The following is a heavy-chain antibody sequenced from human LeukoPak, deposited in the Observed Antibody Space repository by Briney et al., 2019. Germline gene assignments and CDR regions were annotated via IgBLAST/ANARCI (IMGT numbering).Heavy chain of an antibody. CDR1: GFTMSHYG. V-gene: IGHV3-23*01. D-gene: IGHD3/OR15-3a*01. J-gene: IGHJ4*02. CDR2: IRSAVETT. Sequence: VGSLRLSCAASGFTMSHYGVSWVRQAPGKGLEWISGIRSAVETTHYADSVKGRFIISRDNSKNALSLQLNSLRPEDTALYYCAKHFCTGLDCSLFDSWGQGTLVTVSS. CDR3: AKHFCTGLDCSLFDS.